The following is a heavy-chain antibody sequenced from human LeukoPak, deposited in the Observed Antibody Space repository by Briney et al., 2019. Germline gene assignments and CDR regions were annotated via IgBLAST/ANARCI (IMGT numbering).Heavy chain of an antibody. CDR2: IYYSGST. V-gene: IGHV4-61*08. CDR3: AREYSSSQKEDAFDI. Sequence: SQTLSLTCTVSGGSISSGGYYWSWIRQPPGKGLEWIGYIYYSGSTNYNPSLKSRVTISVDTSKNQFSLKLSSVTAADTAVYYCAREYSSSQKEDAFDIWGQGTMVTVSS. D-gene: IGHD6-13*01. J-gene: IGHJ3*02. CDR1: GGSISSGGYY.